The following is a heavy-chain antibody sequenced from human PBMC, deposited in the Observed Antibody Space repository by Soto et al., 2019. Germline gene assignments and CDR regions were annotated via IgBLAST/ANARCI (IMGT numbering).Heavy chain of an antibody. CDR1: GFTFSSYS. J-gene: IGHJ5*02. V-gene: IGHV3-21*01. CDR3: ARDPSYSSSSGKENWFAP. CDR2: ISSSSSYI. Sequence: GGSLRLSCAASGFTFSSYSMNWVRQAPGKGLEWVSSISSSSSYIYYADSVKGRFTISGDNAKNSLYLQMNSLRAEDTAVYYCARDPSYSSSSGKENWFAPWGQGTLVTVSS. D-gene: IGHD6-6*01.